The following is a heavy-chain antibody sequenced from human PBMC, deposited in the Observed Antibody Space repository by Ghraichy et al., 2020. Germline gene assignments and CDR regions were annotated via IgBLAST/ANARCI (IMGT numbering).Heavy chain of an antibody. CDR2: MSYTGTT. J-gene: IGHJ5*01. CDR3: ARGFYDGSGYVDS. D-gene: IGHD3-22*01. Sequence: LSLTCDVSGDSMNSDDYYWAWIRQHPGKGLEWLGYMSYTGTTFYDTSLKSRLTMSVDTSNKQFFLTLSSVTAADTAVYFCARGFYDGSGYVDSWGQGTLVTVSS. CDR1: GDSMNSDDYY. V-gene: IGHV4-31*11.